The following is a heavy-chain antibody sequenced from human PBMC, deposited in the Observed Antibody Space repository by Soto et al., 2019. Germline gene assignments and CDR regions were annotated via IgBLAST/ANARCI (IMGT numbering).Heavy chain of an antibody. CDR2: TWPDGSNK. V-gene: IGHV3-33*01. CDR1: GFAFGNYD. D-gene: IGHD7-27*01. CDR3: ARVPRDLGTGYYFDY. J-gene: IGHJ4*02. Sequence: PGVSLRLSCAASGFAFGNYDMQWVRQAPGKGLEWVAITWPDGSNKYYGDSVKGRFVISRDNSKNTLYLQMDSLRDEDTAVYYCARVPRDLGTGYYFDYWRQGILVTVSS.